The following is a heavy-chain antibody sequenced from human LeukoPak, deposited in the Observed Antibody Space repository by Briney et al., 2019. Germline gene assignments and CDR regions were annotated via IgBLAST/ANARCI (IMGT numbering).Heavy chain of an antibody. Sequence: PGRSLRLSCAASGFTFSSYAMHWVRQAPGKGLEWVAVISYDGSNKYYADSVKGRFTISRDNSKNTLYLQMNSLRAEDTAVYYCARDPTDTMVRGAPLYYFDYWGQGTLVTVSS. CDR1: GFTFSSYA. CDR3: ARDPTDTMVRGAPLYYFDY. V-gene: IGHV3-30-3*01. CDR2: ISYDGSNK. D-gene: IGHD3-10*01. J-gene: IGHJ4*02.